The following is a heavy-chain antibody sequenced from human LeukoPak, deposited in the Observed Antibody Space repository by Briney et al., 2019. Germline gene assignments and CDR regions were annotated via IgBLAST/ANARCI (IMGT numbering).Heavy chain of an antibody. CDR1: GFTFSSYG. CDR2: ISYDGSNK. V-gene: IGHV3-30*03. J-gene: IGHJ5*02. CDR3: ARDLTMVRGVIIIPGWFDP. D-gene: IGHD3-10*01. Sequence: PGRSLRLSCAASGFTFSSYGMHWVRQAPGKGLEWVAVISYDGSNKYYADSVKGRFTISRDNSKNTLYLQMNSLRAEDTAVYYCARDLTMVRGVIIIPGWFDPWGQGTLVTVSS.